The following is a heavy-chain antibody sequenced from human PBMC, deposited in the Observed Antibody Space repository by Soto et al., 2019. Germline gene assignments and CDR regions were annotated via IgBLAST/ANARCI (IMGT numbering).Heavy chain of an antibody. CDR3: TTQTYCGGDCYFGYFDY. CDR2: IKSKTDGGTT. V-gene: IGHV3-15*01. CDR1: GFTFSNAW. D-gene: IGHD2-21*01. Sequence: VQLVESGGGLVKPGGSLRLSCAASGFTFSNAWMSWVRQAPGKGLEWVGRIKSKTDGGTTDYAAPVKGRFTISRDDSKNTLYLQMNSLKTEDTAVYYCTTQTYCGGDCYFGYFDYWGQGTLVTVSS. J-gene: IGHJ4*02.